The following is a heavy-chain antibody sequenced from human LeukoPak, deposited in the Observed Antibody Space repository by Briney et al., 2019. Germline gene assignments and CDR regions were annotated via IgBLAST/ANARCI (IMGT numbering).Heavy chain of an antibody. CDR1: GFTFISYA. D-gene: IGHD3-3*01. J-gene: IGHJ4*02. CDR2: ISGSGDNT. CDR3: AKQDYHFWSGYCR. Sequence: GGSLRLSCAASGFTFISYAMSWVRQAPGKGLEWVSAISGSGDNTYYADSVKGRFTISRDNSKNTLYLQMNSLRAEDTAVYYCAKQDYHFWSGYCRWGQGILVTVSS. V-gene: IGHV3-23*01.